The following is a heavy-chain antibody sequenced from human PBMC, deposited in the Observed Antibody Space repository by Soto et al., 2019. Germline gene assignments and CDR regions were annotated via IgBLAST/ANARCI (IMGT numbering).Heavy chain of an antibody. J-gene: IGHJ5*02. CDR3: ATGLGDSGKFDP. V-gene: IGHV4-39*01. CDR2: IYYSGTT. Sequence: QPQLQESGPGLVKPSETLSLTCTVSGGSITTPNYYWGWIRQPPGKGLEWIGNIYYSGTTYYNPSLKSRVTISVDTSKNQFSLKLTSVIAADTAVYYCATGLGDSGKFDPWGQGTLVTVSS. D-gene: IGHD2-21*01. CDR1: GGSITTPNYY.